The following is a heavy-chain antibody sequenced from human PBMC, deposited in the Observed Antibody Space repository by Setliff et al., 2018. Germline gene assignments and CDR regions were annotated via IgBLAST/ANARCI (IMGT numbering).Heavy chain of an antibody. Sequence: GESLKISCKDSGYIFTNYWIGWVRQMPGKGLEWMGIIYPGDSDTRYSPSFQGQVTISADKSISTAYLQWSSLKASDTARYYCARLGSSSWYYDVFDIWGQGTMVTVSS. CDR1: GYIFTNYW. D-gene: IGHD6-13*01. CDR3: ARLGSSSWYYDVFDI. J-gene: IGHJ3*02. V-gene: IGHV5-51*01. CDR2: IYPGDSDT.